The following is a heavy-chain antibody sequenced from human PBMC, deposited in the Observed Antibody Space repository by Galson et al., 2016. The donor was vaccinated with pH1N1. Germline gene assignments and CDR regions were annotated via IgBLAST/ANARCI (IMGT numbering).Heavy chain of an antibody. V-gene: IGHV3-73*01. CDR1: GFSFSVSA. D-gene: IGHD3-9*01. Sequence: SLRLSCAASGFSFSVSAIHWVRQAPGKGLEWIGHIRAKSNGAATTLAASVKDRFTTSRDNAKNSLYLQMNSLRVEDAALYYCARVRLVLPGDPTGYFDLWGQGALVTVSS. CDR2: IRAKSNGAAT. J-gene: IGHJ4*02. CDR3: ARVRLVLPGDPTGYFDL.